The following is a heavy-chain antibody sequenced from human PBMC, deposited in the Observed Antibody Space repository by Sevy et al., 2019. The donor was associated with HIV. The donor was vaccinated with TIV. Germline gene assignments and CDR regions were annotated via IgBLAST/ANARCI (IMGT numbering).Heavy chain of an antibody. CDR3: AKDVISGSYGGAFDI. V-gene: IGHV3-23*01. D-gene: IGHD1-26*01. Sequence: GGSLRLSCAASGFTFSSYAMSWVRQAPGKGLEWVSAIGGSGGSTYYGDSVKGRFTSSRDNSKNTKYLQMNSLRAEDTAVYYCAKDVISGSYGGAFDIWGQGTMVTVSS. CDR1: GFTFSSYA. CDR2: IGGSGGST. J-gene: IGHJ3*02.